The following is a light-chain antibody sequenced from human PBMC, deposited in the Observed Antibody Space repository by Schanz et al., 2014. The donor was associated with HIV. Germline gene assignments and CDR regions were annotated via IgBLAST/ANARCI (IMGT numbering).Light chain of an antibody. CDR3: SSLTTSSAPV. J-gene: IGLJ1*01. Sequence: QSALTQPTSVSGSPGQSITISCTGASMAFSSSNFVSWYQQHPGEAPRLIIYDVTSRPSGISTRFSASKSGDTASLTISGLQPEDEADYYCSSLTTSSAPVFGTGTKLTVL. CDR1: SMAFSSSNF. CDR2: DVT. V-gene: IGLV2-14*03.